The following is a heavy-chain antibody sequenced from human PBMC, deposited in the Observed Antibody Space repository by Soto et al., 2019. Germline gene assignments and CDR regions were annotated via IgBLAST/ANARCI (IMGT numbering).Heavy chain of an antibody. V-gene: IGHV4-59*01. CDR3: ARPAQQLGNYGMDV. CDR2: IYYSGST. J-gene: IGHJ6*02. Sequence: SETLSLTCTVSGGSIRSYYWTWIRQPPWKGLEWIGYIYYSGSTNYNPSLKSRVTISADTSKNQFSLKLSSVTAADTAVYYCARPAQQLGNYGMDVWGQGTTVTVSS. CDR1: GGSIRSYY. D-gene: IGHD6-13*01.